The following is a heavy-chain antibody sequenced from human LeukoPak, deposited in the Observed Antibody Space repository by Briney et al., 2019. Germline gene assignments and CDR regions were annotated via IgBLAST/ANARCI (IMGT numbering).Heavy chain of an antibody. J-gene: IGHJ4*02. D-gene: IGHD3-9*01. V-gene: IGHV1-2*02. CDR2: INPNSGGT. Sequence: ASVKVSCKASGYTFTGYYMHWVRQAPGQGPEWMGWINPNSGGTNYAQKFQGRVTMTRDTSISTAYMELSRPRSDDTAVYYCARGDYDILTGYTIDYWGQGTLVTVSS. CDR3: ARGDYDILTGYTIDY. CDR1: GYTFTGYY.